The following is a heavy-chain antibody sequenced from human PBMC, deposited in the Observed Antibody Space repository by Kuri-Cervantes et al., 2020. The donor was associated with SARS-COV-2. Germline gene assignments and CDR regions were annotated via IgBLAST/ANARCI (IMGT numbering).Heavy chain of an antibody. CDR3: ARDLSIAPVLDY. V-gene: IGHV3-21*01. D-gene: IGHD6-6*01. CDR1: GFTFSSYS. Sequence: GESLKISCAASGFTFSSYSMNWVRQAPGKGLEWVSSISSSSSYIYYADSVKGRFTISRDNAKNSLYLQMNSLRAEDTAVYYCARDLSIAPVLDYWGQGTLVTVSS. J-gene: IGHJ4*02. CDR2: ISSSSSYI.